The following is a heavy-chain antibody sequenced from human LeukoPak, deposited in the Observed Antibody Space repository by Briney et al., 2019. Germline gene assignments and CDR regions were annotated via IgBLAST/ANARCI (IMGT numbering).Heavy chain of an antibody. D-gene: IGHD3-3*01. V-gene: IGHV1-8*01. CDR1: GYTFTSYD. J-gene: IGHJ5*02. CDR2: VNPNSGNT. CDR3: ATGVGAPESWFDP. Sequence: ASVKVSCKASGYTFTSYDINWVRQATGQGLEWMGWVNPNSGNTGYAQKFQGRVTMTRNTSISTAYMELSSLRSEDTAVYYCATGVGAPESWFDPWGQGTLVTVSS.